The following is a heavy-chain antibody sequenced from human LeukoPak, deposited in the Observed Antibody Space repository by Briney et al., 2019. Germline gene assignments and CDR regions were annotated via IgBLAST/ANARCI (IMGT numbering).Heavy chain of an antibody. CDR3: ARVWENYYYGMDV. CDR2: IGAYNINT. D-gene: IGHD1-26*01. J-gene: IGHJ6*02. CDR1: GYTFTSYG. Sequence: ASVKVSCKASGYTFTSYGISWVRQAPGEGLEWVGWIGAYNINTNYAQKLQGRVTMTTDTSTSTAYMELRSLRSDDTAVYYCARVWENYYYGMDVWGQGTTVTVSS. V-gene: IGHV1-18*01.